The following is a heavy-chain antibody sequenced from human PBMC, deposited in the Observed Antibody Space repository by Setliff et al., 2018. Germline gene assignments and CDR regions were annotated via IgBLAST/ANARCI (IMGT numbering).Heavy chain of an antibody. CDR3: ARAHRYFSDTSGYFYDQGRSAFDV. D-gene: IGHD3-22*01. J-gene: IGHJ3*01. Sequence: GGSLRLSCTAPGFKLDDHGMNWVRQGPGKGLEWVARVNTDESRTTYAGSMKGRFTISRDNAKNSLYLQMNSLGAEDTALYYCARAHRYFSDTSGYFYDQGRSAFDVWGQGTMVTVSS. CDR2: VNTDESRT. CDR1: GFKLDDHG. V-gene: IGHV3-20*04.